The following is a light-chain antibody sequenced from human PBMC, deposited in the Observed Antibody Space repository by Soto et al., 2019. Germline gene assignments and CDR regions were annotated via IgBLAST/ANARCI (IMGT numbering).Light chain of an antibody. V-gene: IGLV2-23*02. CDR2: EVS. CDR3: CAYAGSSTVV. CDR1: SSDVGSYNL. Sequence: QSALTQPASVSGSPGQSVTISCTGTSSDVGSYNLVSGYQQLPGKAPKLMIYEVSTRPSGVANRFAGSKSGNTASLTISGLQAEDEADYYCCAYAGSSTVVFGGGTKVTVL. J-gene: IGLJ2*01.